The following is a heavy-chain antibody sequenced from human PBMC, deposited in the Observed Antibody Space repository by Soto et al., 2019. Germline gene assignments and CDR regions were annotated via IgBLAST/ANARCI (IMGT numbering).Heavy chain of an antibody. V-gene: IGHV4-39*01. D-gene: IGHD2-8*01. CDR2: IYYSGST. Sequence: QLHLQESGPGLVKPSETLSLTCTVSGGSISNKNCSWGWIRQPPGKGLEWIGNIYYSGSTFYNPSLNGLFTISVDTSKNQFSLKLTSVTAADTAVYYCARQQMDYYFDFWGQGTLVTVSS. J-gene: IGHJ4*02. CDR3: ARQQMDYYFDF. CDR1: GGSISNKNCS.